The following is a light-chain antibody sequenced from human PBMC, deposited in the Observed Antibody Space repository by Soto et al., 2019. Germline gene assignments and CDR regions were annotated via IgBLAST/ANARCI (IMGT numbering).Light chain of an antibody. CDR3: QQYSHRVT. CDR1: QTLSTL. CDR2: DAS. Sequence: IQMPQSPSTLSAPVGDRVTITCQASQTLSTLLAWFQHKPGKAPNLLIYDASNLESGVPSRFSGSGSGAEFTLTISSLQSDDSATYFCQQYSHRVTFGQGTKLESK. J-gene: IGKJ2*01. V-gene: IGKV1-5*01.